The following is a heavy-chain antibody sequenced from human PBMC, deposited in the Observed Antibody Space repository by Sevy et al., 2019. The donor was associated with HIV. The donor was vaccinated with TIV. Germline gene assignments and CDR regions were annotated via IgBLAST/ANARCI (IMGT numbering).Heavy chain of an antibody. CDR2: IYPDDSDT. V-gene: IGHV5-51*01. CDR3: ARHHASYGVTGYYYYYGLDV. CDR1: GFTFTTYW. Sequence: GESLKISWKGSGFTFTTYWIGWVRQMPGKGLEWIGIIYPDDSDTRYSPSFQGQVTISVDKSISTAYLQWSTLKASDTAMYYCARHHASYGVTGYYYYYGLDVWGQGTTVTVSS. D-gene: IGHD4-17*01. J-gene: IGHJ6*02.